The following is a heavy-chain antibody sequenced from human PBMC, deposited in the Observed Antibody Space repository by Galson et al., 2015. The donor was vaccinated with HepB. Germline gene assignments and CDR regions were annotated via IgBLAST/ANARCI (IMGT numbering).Heavy chain of an antibody. J-gene: IGHJ5*02. CDR2: ISAYNGNT. V-gene: IGHV1-18*01. CDR1: GGTFRRYA. CDR3: ARVGGGGYGDWFDP. Sequence: SVKVSCKASGGTFRRYAISWVRQAPGQGLEWMGWISAYNGNTNYAQKLQGRVTMTTDTSTSTAYMELRSLRSDDTAVYYCARVGGGGYGDWFDPWGQGTLVTVSS. D-gene: IGHD5-18*01.